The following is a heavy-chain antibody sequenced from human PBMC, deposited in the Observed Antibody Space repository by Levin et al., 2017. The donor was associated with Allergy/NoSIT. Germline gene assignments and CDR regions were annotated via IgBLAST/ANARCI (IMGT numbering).Heavy chain of an antibody. CDR1: GFTFTSYA. CDR2: ISGGGGRT. CDR3: AKDRGFECDSSDY. V-gene: IGHV3-23*01. D-gene: IGHD3-22*01. J-gene: IGHJ4*02. Sequence: GESLKISCAASGFTFTSYAMSWVRQAPGKGLEWVATISGGGGRTHYADSVKGRFTISRDKSKNALYLQMNSLRAEDTAVYYCAKDRGFECDSSDYWGQGTLVSASS.